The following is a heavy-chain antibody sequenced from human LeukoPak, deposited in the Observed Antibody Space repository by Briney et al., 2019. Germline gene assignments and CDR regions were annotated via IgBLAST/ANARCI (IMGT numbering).Heavy chain of an antibody. CDR3: AELGITMIGGV. Sequence: GGSLRLSCAVSGFPFTTYNMNWVRQAPGKGLEWVSSISSSSSYIYYADSVKGRFTISRDNAKNSLYLQMNSLRAEDTAVYYCAELGITMIGGVWGKGTTVTISS. D-gene: IGHD3-10*02. CDR1: GFPFTTYN. CDR2: ISSSSSYI. J-gene: IGHJ6*04. V-gene: IGHV3-21*01.